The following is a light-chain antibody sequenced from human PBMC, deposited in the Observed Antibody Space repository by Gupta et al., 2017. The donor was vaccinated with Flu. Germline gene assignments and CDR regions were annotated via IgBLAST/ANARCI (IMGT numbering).Light chain of an antibody. CDR1: NSNIGINY. Sequence: QSVLTQPPAASGTPGQRVTLSCSGGNSNIGINYLSWYQQLPGAAPKLLIYRNNQRHSGVPDRFSGSKSGTSASVSISGLRAEEEADYYCAAGDDSRSGVVFGGGNKLTVL. CDR3: AAGDDSRSGVV. V-gene: IGLV1-47*01. CDR2: RNN. J-gene: IGLJ2*01.